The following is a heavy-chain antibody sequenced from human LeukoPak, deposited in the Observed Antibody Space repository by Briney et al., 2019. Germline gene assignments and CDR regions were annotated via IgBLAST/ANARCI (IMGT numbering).Heavy chain of an antibody. CDR2: IRSKANSYAT. Sequence: GGSLRLSCAASGFTFSGSAMHWVRQASGKGLEWVGRIRSKANSYATAYAASVKGRFTISRDDSKNTAYLQMNSLKTEDTAVYYCTLSGGCSSTSCQYYYYYYMDVWGKGTTVTVSS. CDR1: GFTFSGSA. D-gene: IGHD2-2*01. V-gene: IGHV3-73*01. CDR3: TLSGGCSSTSCQYYYYYYMDV. J-gene: IGHJ6*03.